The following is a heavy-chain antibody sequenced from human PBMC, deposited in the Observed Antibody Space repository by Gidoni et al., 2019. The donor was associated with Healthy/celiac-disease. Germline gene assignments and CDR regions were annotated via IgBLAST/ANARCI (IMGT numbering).Heavy chain of an antibody. CDR1: GFTFDDSA. Sequence: EVQLVESGGGVVQPGGSLRLSCAASGFTFDDSAMHWFRQAPGKGLEWVSLISGDCGSTYYADSVKGRFTISRDNSKNSLYLQMNSLRTEDTALYYCAKETKEKVGATTFDPHSYYFDYWGQGTLVTVSS. CDR3: AKETKEKVGATTFDPHSYYFDY. V-gene: IGHV3-43*02. D-gene: IGHD1-26*01. J-gene: IGHJ4*02. CDR2: ISGDCGST.